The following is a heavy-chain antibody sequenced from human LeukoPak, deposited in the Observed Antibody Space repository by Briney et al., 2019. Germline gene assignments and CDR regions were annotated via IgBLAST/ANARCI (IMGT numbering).Heavy chain of an antibody. J-gene: IGHJ3*02. CDR1: GFTFSAYY. Sequence: GGSLRLSCAASGFTFSAYYMSWIRQAPGKGLEWISYISSSGSTIYYADSVKGRFTVSRDNAKNTLYLQMNSLRAEDTAVYYCARVMSGYYVVLDIWGQGTMVTVSS. V-gene: IGHV3-11*04. CDR2: ISSSGSTI. CDR3: ARVMSGYYVVLDI. D-gene: IGHD3-3*01.